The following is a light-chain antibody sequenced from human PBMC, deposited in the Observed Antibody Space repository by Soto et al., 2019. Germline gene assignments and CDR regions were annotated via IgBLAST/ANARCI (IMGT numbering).Light chain of an antibody. V-gene: IGKV3-20*01. J-gene: IGKJ1*01. CDR1: QSVSSSY. CDR3: QQYGSSPRT. CDR2: DAS. Sequence: EIVLTQSPGTLSLSPGERATLSCRASQSVSSSYLAWYQQQPGQAPRLRIYDASNRATGVPDRFRGSGSGTDFTLTISRLEPDDFAVYYCQQYGSSPRTFGQGTKVEIK.